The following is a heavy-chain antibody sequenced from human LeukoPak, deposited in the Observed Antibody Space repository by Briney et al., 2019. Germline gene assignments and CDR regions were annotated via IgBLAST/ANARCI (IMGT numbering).Heavy chain of an antibody. J-gene: IGHJ5*02. D-gene: IGHD3-10*01. CDR1: GVSICSYY. Sequence: SETLSLTCTVSGVSICSYYWSWIRQPPGKGLEWIGYIYYSGSTNYNPSLKSRVTISVDTSKNQFSLKLSSVTAADTAVYYCASLYGSGRRFDPWGQGTLVTVSS. V-gene: IGHV4-59*01. CDR2: IYYSGST. CDR3: ASLYGSGRRFDP.